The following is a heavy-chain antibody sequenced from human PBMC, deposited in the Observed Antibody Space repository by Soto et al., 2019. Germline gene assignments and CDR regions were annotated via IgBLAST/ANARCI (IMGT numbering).Heavy chain of an antibody. V-gene: IGHV1-69*01. CDR1: GVTFSSYA. Sequence: QVQLVQSGAEVKKPGSSVKVSCKASGVTFSSYAISWVRQAPGQGLEWMGGIIPIFGTANYAQKFQGRVTITADESTSTAYMELSSLRSEDTAVYYCARAGYGYCSGGSCSWNGFDPWGQGTLVTVSS. CDR2: IIPIFGTA. D-gene: IGHD2-15*01. CDR3: ARAGYGYCSGGSCSWNGFDP. J-gene: IGHJ5*02.